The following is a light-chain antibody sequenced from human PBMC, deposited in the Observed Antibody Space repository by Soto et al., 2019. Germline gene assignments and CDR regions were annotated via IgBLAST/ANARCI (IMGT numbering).Light chain of an antibody. Sequence: QSVLTQPPSVSAAPGQKVTISCSGSSSNIGNNYVSWYQQLPGGAPKRLIYGNNKRPSGIPDRISGSKSGTSATLGITGLQTGDEADYYCGTWDSSLSGEVFGGGTKLTVL. CDR2: GNN. V-gene: IGLV1-51*01. CDR3: GTWDSSLSGEV. CDR1: SSNIGNNY. J-gene: IGLJ2*01.